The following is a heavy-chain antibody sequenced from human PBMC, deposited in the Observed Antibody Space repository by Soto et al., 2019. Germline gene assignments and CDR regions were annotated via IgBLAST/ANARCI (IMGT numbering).Heavy chain of an antibody. J-gene: IGHJ6*03. D-gene: IGHD3-10*01. Sequence: QVQLVESGGGVVQPGRSLRLSCEASGFTFSSDGMHWVRQAPGKGLEWVALISFEGSDKYYADSVKGRFTISRDNSKNTMYLQMNSLGAEDTAVYYCAKVASGSRYMDVWGKGTTVTVSS. CDR2: ISFEGSDK. V-gene: IGHV3-30*18. CDR3: AKVASGSRYMDV. CDR1: GFTFSSDG.